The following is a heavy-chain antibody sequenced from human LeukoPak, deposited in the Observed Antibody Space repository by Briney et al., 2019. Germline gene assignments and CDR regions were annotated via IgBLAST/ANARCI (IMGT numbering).Heavy chain of an antibody. J-gene: IGHJ4*02. Sequence: PSETLSLTCVVSGGSLSTHHWSWIRQSPGRGLERIGYISDSGSTNYNPSLKSRVTISVGTSKNQFSLMLSSVTAADTAVYYCARGYDSSAYYPFNYWGQGTLVTVSS. CDR1: GGSLSTHH. D-gene: IGHD3-22*01. V-gene: IGHV4-59*11. CDR3: ARGYDSSAYYPFNY. CDR2: ISDSGST.